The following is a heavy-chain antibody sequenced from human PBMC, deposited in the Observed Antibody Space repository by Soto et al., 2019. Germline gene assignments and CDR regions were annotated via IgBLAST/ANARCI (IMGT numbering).Heavy chain of an antibody. CDR1: GGSISSSSYY. J-gene: IGHJ4*02. CDR2: IYYSGST. CDR3: ARQDSGTMPLGY. V-gene: IGHV4-39*01. D-gene: IGHD2-2*01. Sequence: SETMSLTCTVSGGSISSSSYYWGWIRQLPGKGLEWIGSIYYSGSTYYNPSLKSRVTISVDTSKNQFSLKLSSVTAADTAVYYCARQDSGTMPLGYWGQGTLVTVSS.